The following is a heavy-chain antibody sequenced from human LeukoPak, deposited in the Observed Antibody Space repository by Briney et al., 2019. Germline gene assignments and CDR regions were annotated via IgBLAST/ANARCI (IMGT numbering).Heavy chain of an antibody. J-gene: IGHJ5*02. CDR1: GYTFTGYY. CDR3: ARVAAAGTGARRIPRYNWFDP. CDR2: IIPIFGTA. Sequence: EASVKVSCKASGYTFTGYYMHWVRQAPGQGLEWMGGIIPIFGTANYAQKFQGRVTITADKSTSTAYMELSSLRSEDTAVYYCARVAAAGTGARRIPRYNWFDPWGQGTLVTVSS. V-gene: IGHV1-69*06. D-gene: IGHD6-13*01.